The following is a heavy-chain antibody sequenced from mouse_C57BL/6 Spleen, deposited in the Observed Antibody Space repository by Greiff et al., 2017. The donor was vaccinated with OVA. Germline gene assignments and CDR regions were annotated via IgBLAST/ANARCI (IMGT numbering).Heavy chain of an antibody. Sequence: QVQLQQSGAELVRPGTSVKVSCKASGYAFTNYLIEWVKQRPGQGLEWIGVINPGSGGTNYNEKFKGKATLTADKSSSTAYMQLSSLTSEDSAVYFCARMGYYGSRRYAMDYWGQGTSVTVSS. CDR1: GYAFTNYL. CDR2: INPGSGGT. V-gene: IGHV1-54*01. D-gene: IGHD1-1*01. J-gene: IGHJ4*01. CDR3: ARMGYYGSRRYAMDY.